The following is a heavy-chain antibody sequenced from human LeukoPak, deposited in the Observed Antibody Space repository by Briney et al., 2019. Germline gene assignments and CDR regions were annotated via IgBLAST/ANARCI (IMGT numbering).Heavy chain of an antibody. V-gene: IGHV3-48*02. D-gene: IGHD1-20*01. CDR2: ITSSSSAI. Sequence: GGSLRLSCAASGFTFSSYSMDWVRQAPGKGLEWVSYITSSSSAIYYADSVKGRFTISRDNAKNSLYLQMNSLRDEDTAVYYCVQRSNRYDITWGQGTLVTVSS. CDR3: VQRSNRYDIT. CDR1: GFTFSSYS. J-gene: IGHJ4*02.